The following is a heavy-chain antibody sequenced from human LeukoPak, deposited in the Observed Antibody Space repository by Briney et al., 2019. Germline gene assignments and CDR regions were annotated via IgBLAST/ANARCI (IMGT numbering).Heavy chain of an antibody. Sequence: SETLSLTCTVSGGSISSYYWSWIRQPPGKGLEWIGYIYYSGSTNYNPSLKSRVTISVDTSKNQFSLKLSPVTAADTAVYYCARHYYDSSGRVIDAFDIWGQGTMVTVSS. CDR2: IYYSGST. J-gene: IGHJ3*02. V-gene: IGHV4-59*12. CDR1: GGSISSYY. CDR3: ARHYYDSSGRVIDAFDI. D-gene: IGHD3-22*01.